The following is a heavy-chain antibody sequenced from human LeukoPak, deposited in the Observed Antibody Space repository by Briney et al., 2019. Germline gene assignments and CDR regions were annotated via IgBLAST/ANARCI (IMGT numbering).Heavy chain of an antibody. CDR2: IYSSGST. V-gene: IGHV4-30-4*08. D-gene: IGHD6-13*01. CDR1: GDSISSADYY. CDR3: ARASSSWINFDY. Sequence: SETLSLTCTVSGDSISSADYYWTWIRQPPGKGLELVGFIYSSGSTKYNPSLKSRVTISVDRSKNQFSLKLSSVTAADTAVYYCARASSSWINFDYWGQGTLVTVSS. J-gene: IGHJ4*02.